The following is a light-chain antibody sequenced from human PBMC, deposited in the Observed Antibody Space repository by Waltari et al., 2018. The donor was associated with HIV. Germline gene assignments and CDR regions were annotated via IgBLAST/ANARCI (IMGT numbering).Light chain of an antibody. V-gene: IGLV2-11*01. CDR3: CAYAGNSVI. CDR1: SSDIGAYNY. Sequence: QSALTQPRSVSGSPGQSVTISCTGTSSDIGAYNYVSWYQQHPGKAPKLIIYDVNKCPSGGPDRFSGSKSGNAASLTISGLQAEDEADYYCCAYAGNSVIFGGGTKLTVL. J-gene: IGLJ2*01. CDR2: DVN.